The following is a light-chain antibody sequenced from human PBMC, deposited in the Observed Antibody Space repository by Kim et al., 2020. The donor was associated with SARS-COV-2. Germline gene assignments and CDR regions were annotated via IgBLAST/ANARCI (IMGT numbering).Light chain of an antibody. J-gene: IGKJ2*01. Sequence: VSPGGRVTLSCRASQNVYTNLAWYQQTPGQAPRLLIYAASHRETGVPARISGGGSETVFTLSISNLQSEDFGVYYCQQYSDWPPGSFGQGTKLEI. CDR3: QQYSDWPPGS. CDR1: QNVYTN. V-gene: IGKV3-15*01. CDR2: AAS.